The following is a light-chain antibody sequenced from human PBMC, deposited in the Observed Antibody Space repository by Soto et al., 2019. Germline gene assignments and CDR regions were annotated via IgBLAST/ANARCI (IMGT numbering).Light chain of an antibody. V-gene: IGLV2-14*01. CDR2: DVT. Sequence: QSVLSQPASVSGSPGQSITISCTGTSSDVGGFEYVSWYQHQPGKAPKLIIYDVTKRPSGVSNRFSGSKSGNTASLTISGIQAEDEGEYYCGSITRSSTSVFGTGTKVTVL. CDR1: SSDVGGFEY. CDR3: GSITRSSTSV. J-gene: IGLJ1*01.